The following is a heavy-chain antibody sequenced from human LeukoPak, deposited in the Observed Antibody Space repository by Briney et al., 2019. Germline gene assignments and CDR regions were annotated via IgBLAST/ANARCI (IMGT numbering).Heavy chain of an antibody. CDR2: ISAYNGNT. J-gene: IGHJ4*02. Sequence: ASVKVSCKASGYTFTSYGISWVRQAPGQGLEWMGWISAYNGNTNYAQKLQGRVTMTTDTSTSTAYMELRSLRSDDTAVYYCARVQIAAAADYYFDYWGQGTLVTVSS. CDR3: ARVQIAAAADYYFDY. CDR1: GYTFTSYG. V-gene: IGHV1-18*01. D-gene: IGHD6-13*01.